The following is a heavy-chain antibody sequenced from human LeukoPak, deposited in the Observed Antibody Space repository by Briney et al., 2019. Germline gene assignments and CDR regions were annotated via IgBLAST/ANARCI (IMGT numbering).Heavy chain of an antibody. V-gene: IGHV3-23*01. J-gene: IGHJ4*02. CDR3: ANRGSRYCSGGSCPFDY. CDR1: VVTFSKYA. Sequence: GGSLRLSCAASVVTFSKYAMSWVRQAPGEGLEWVSGISSGTDITYYADSVKGRITISRDNYKNTLYLQMNSLRVEDTDVYFCANRGSRYCSGGSCPFDYWGQGTLVTVSS. D-gene: IGHD2-15*01. CDR2: ISSGTDIT.